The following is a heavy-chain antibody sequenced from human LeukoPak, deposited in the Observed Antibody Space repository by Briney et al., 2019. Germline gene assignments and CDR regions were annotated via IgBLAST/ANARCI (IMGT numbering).Heavy chain of an antibody. J-gene: IGHJ5*02. CDR1: GFTFSSYG. CDR2: ISYDGSDK. Sequence: GGSLRLSCAASGFTFSSYGMHWVRQAPGKGLEWVADISYDGSDKYYADSVKGRFTISRDNSKNTLYLQMNSLRAEDTAVYYCAKSIAVAGMTPFDPWGQGTLVTVSS. D-gene: IGHD6-19*01. CDR3: AKSIAVAGMTPFDP. V-gene: IGHV3-30*18.